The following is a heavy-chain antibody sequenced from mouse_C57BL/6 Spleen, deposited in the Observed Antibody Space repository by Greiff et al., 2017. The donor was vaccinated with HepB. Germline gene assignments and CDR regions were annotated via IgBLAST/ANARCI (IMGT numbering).Heavy chain of an antibody. J-gene: IGHJ4*01. D-gene: IGHD4-1*01. CDR2: ISNGGGST. CDR3: ARQTGTGYYYAMDY. CDR1: GFTFSDYY. Sequence: EVKLVESGGGLVQPGGSLKLSCAASGFTFSDYYMYWVRQTPEKRLEWVAYISNGGGSTYYPDTVKGRFTISRDNAKNTLYLQMSRLKSEDTAMYYCARQTGTGYYYAMDYWGQGTSVTVSS. V-gene: IGHV5-12*01.